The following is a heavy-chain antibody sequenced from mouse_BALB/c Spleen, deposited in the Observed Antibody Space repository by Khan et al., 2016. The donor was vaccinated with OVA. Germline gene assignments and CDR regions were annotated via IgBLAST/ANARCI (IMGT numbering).Heavy chain of an antibody. CDR3: ARGDGGDFDY. J-gene: IGHJ2*02. CDR1: GYSITSDYA. V-gene: IGHV3-2*02. D-gene: IGHD2-3*01. CDR2: IRYSGNT. Sequence: VQLVESGPGLVKPSHSLSLTCTVTGYSITSDYARYWIRQSPGNKLEWRGFIRYSGNTKYNPSLKSRSTITRDTSKNQFFLQLNSVTTEDTATYYCARGDGGDFDYWGQGTSLTVSS.